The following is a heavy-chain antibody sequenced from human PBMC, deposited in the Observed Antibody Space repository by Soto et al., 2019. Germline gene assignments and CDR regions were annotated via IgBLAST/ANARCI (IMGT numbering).Heavy chain of an antibody. V-gene: IGHV3-30*18. J-gene: IGHJ4*02. CDR1: GFTFSSYG. Sequence: LRLSCAASGFTFSSYGMHWVRQAPGKGLEWVAVISYDGSNKYYADSVKGRFTTSRDNSKNTLYLQMNSLRAEDTAVYYCAKDGEAVGATSYFDYWGQGTLVTVSS. D-gene: IGHD1-26*01. CDR2: ISYDGSNK. CDR3: AKDGEAVGATSYFDY.